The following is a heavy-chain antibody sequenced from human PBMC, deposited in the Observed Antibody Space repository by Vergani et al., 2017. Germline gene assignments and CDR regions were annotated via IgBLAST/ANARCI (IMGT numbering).Heavy chain of an antibody. V-gene: IGHV5-51*03. CDR3: AKTHDFSSLYSSYNWFDP. D-gene: IGHD3-3*01. J-gene: IGHJ5*02. CDR2: IYPGDSDT. Sequence: EVQLVQSGAEVKKPGESLKISCKGSGYSFTSYWIGWVRQMPGKGLEWMGIIYPGDSDTRYSPSFQGQVTISADKSISTAYVQWSSLKASDSAMYYCAKTHDFSSLYSSYNWFDPWGQGTQVTVSS. CDR1: GYSFTSYW.